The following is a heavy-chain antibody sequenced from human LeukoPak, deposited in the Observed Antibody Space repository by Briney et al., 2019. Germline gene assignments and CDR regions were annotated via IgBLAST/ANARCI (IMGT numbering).Heavy chain of an antibody. Sequence: GGSLRLSCAASGFTFRNYWMTWVRQASGKGLEWVSSISSQSSYIYYADSVKGRFTISRDNARNSLYLQMNSLRAEDTAVYYCARSRGYSDEGMEIDYWGQGTLVTVSS. CDR2: ISSQSSYI. D-gene: IGHD5-18*01. CDR3: ARSRGYSDEGMEIDY. J-gene: IGHJ4*02. V-gene: IGHV3-21*01. CDR1: GFTFRNYW.